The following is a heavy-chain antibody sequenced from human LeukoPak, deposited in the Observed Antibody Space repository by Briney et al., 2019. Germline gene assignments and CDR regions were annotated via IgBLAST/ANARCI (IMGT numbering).Heavy chain of an antibody. CDR2: INPNSGGT. D-gene: IGHD3-22*01. V-gene: IGHV1-2*02. CDR3: ARGGQFYYDSSGYHDY. Sequence: ASVKVSCKASGYTFTGYYMHWVRQAPGQGLEWMGWINPNSGGTNYAQKFQGRVTMTRDTSISTAYMELSRLRSDDTAVYYRARGGQFYYDSSGYHDYWGQGTLVTVSS. CDR1: GYTFTGYY. J-gene: IGHJ4*02.